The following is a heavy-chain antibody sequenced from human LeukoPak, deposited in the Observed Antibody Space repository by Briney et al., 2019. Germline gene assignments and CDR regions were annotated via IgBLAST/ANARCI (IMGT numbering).Heavy chain of an antibody. D-gene: IGHD3-16*01. CDR3: AKDKIVGDGRWDFDH. Sequence: GGSLRLSCEGSGFTFSSYAMTWVRQAPGKGLEWVSGIIGLSGNTYYADSVKGRFTISRDISKSTLYLQMNSLRVEDTAQYYCAKDKIVGDGRWDFDHWGRGTLATVSS. CDR1: GFTFSSYA. CDR2: IIGLSGNT. J-gene: IGHJ5*02. V-gene: IGHV3-23*01.